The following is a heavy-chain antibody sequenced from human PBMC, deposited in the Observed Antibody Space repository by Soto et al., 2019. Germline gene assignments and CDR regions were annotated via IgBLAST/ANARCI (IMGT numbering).Heavy chain of an antibody. J-gene: IGHJ1*01. Sequence: SETLSLTCTVSGGSVTSGSYYWSWIRQPPGKGLEWIGYIYYSGSTDYNPSLKSRVTISVDTSKNQFSLKLSSVTAADTAVYYCARHDDYEIEYFQHWGPGTLVTVSS. V-gene: IGHV4-61*01. CDR1: GGSVTSGSYY. CDR2: IYYSGST. CDR3: ARHDDYEIEYFQH. D-gene: IGHD4-17*01.